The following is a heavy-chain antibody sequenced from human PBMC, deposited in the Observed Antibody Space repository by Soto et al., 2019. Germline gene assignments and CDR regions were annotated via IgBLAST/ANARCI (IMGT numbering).Heavy chain of an antibody. Sequence: ATVKVSCKASGYTFTSYGISWVRQAPGQGLEWMGWISAYNGNTNYAQKLQGRVTMTTDTSTSTAYMELRSLRSDDTAVYYCARGDSSSWSGWFDLWGQGTRVTVAS. D-gene: IGHD6-13*01. CDR1: GYTFTSYG. CDR2: ISAYNGNT. V-gene: IGHV1-18*01. J-gene: IGHJ5*02. CDR3: ARGDSSSWSGWFDL.